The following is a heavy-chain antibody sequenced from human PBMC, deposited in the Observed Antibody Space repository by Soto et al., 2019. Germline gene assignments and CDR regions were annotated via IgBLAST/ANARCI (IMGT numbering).Heavy chain of an antibody. CDR1: GFTFSSYG. CDR2: ISYDGSNK. Sequence: GGSLRLSCAASGFTFSSYGMHWVRQAPGKGLEWVAVISYDGSNKYYADSVKGRFTISRDNSKNTLYLQMNSLRAEDTAVYYCAKGFVPAATHYGMDVWGQGTTVTVSS. CDR3: AKGFVPAATHYGMDV. V-gene: IGHV3-30*18. D-gene: IGHD2-2*01. J-gene: IGHJ6*02.